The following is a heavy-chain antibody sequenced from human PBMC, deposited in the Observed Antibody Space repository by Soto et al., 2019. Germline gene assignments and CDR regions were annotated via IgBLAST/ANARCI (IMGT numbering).Heavy chain of an antibody. CDR1: GYTFTSYD. V-gene: IGHV1-8*01. J-gene: IGHJ5*02. D-gene: IGHD3-9*01. Sequence: ASVKVSCKASGYTFTSYDINWVRQATGQGLEWMGWMNPNSGNTGYAQKFQGRVTMTRNTSISTAYMELSSLRSEDTAVYYCARGRRYFDWLLSSWFDPWGQGTLVTVSS. CDR3: ARGRRYFDWLLSSWFDP. CDR2: MNPNSGNT.